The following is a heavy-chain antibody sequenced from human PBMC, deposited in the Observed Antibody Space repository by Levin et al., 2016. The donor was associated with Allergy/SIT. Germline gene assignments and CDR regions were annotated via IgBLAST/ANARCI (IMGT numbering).Heavy chain of an antibody. CDR2: IWYDGSNK. Sequence: GGSLRLSCAASGFTFSSYGMHWVRQAPGKGLEWVAVIWYDGSNKYYADSVKGRFTISRDNSKNTLYLQMNSLRAEDTAVYYCARVNGRYGDYTNWYFDLWGRGTLVTVSS. CDR1: GFTFSSYG. V-gene: IGHV3-33*01. CDR3: ARVNGRYGDYTNWYFDL. D-gene: IGHD4-17*01. J-gene: IGHJ2*01.